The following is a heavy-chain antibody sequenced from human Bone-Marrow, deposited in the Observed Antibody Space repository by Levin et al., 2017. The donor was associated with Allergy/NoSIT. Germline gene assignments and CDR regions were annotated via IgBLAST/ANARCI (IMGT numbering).Heavy chain of an antibody. J-gene: IGHJ4*02. CDR3: ARDQYYDGIGYSERFDY. CDR1: GYTFISYR. Sequence: GESLKISCKASGYTFISYRMHWVRQAPGQGLEWMGIINPSGGDTNYAQKFQGRVTMTRDTSTSTVYMEMSSLRSEDTAVYYCARDQYYDGIGYSERFDYWGQGSLVTVSS. V-gene: IGHV1-46*01. D-gene: IGHD3-22*01. CDR2: INPSGGDT.